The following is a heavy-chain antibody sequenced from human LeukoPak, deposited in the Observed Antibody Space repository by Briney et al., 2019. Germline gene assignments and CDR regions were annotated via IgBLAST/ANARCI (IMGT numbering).Heavy chain of an antibody. Sequence: ASVKVSCKASGGTFSSYAISWVRQAPGQGLEWMGRIIPILGIANYAQKFQGRVTITADKSTSTAYMELSSLRSEDTAVYYCASGPNYHGSGSYFDWGQGTLVTVSS. D-gene: IGHD3-10*01. CDR1: GGTFSSYA. CDR2: IIPILGIA. CDR3: ASGPNYHGSGSYFD. V-gene: IGHV1-69*04. J-gene: IGHJ4*02.